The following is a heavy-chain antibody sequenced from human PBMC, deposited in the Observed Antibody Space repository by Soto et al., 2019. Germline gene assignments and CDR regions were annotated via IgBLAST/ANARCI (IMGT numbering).Heavy chain of an antibody. CDR1: GGSISGSSYY. V-gene: IGHV4-39*01. J-gene: IGHJ5*02. CDR2: IQYTETT. Sequence: QVQLQESGPGLVKPSETLSLTCTVSGGSISGSSYYWGWIRQPPGKGLEWIGSIQYTETTYYNPSLKSRVTISVDTSKNQLFLKLSSVTAADTAVYYCARPHCSSSNCPNWFDPWGQGTLVTVSS. D-gene: IGHD2-2*01. CDR3: ARPHCSSSNCPNWFDP.